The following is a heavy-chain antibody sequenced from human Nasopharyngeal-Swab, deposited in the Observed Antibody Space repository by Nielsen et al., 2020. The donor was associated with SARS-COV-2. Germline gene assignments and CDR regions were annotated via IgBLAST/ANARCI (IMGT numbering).Heavy chain of an antibody. D-gene: IGHD3-22*01. CDR3: ARDRRRPGVDSSGYYASIGY. CDR2: ISYDGSNK. CDR1: GFTFNNYG. Sequence: GESLKISCAASGFTFNNYGMHWVRQAPGKGLEWVAVISYDGSNKYYADSVKGRFTISRDNSKNTLYLQMNSLRAEDTAVYYCARDRRRPGVDSSGYYASIGYWGQGTLVTVSS. J-gene: IGHJ4*02. V-gene: IGHV3-30*19.